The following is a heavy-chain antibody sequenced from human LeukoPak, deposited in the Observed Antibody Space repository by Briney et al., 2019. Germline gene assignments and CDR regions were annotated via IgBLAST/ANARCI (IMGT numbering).Heavy chain of an antibody. D-gene: IGHD6-13*01. V-gene: IGHV4-59*01. CDR1: GGSISSYY. CDR2: IYYSGST. J-gene: IGHJ4*02. CDR3: AVSARYSSSWYYSDY. Sequence: SETLSLTCTVSGGSISSYYWSWIRQPPGKGLEWIGYIYYSGSTNYNPSLKSRVTISVDTSKNQFSLKLSSVTAADTAVYYCAVSARYSSSWYYSDYWGQGTLVTVSS.